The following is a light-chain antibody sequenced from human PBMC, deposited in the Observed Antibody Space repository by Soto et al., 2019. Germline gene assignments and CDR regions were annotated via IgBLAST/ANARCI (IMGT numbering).Light chain of an antibody. CDR2: EVS. CDR1: SSDVGAYNL. CDR3: SSLTTTSFV. J-gene: IGLJ1*01. V-gene: IGLV2-14*01. Sequence: QSALAQPASVSGSPGQSITISCTGTSSDVGAYNLVSWYQHHPGKAPKLLISEVSNRPSGVSDRFSGPKSGNTASLAISGLQAEDEADYYCSSLTTTSFVFGTGTKVTVL.